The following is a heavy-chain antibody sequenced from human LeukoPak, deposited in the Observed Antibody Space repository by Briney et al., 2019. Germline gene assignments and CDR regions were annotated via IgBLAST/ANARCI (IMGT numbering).Heavy chain of an antibody. CDR3: ARGGDGYNFYNWFDP. CDR1: GDSVSSSSAV. CDR2: TYYRSKWYN. V-gene: IGHV6-1*01. Sequence: SQTLSLTCVISGDSVSSSSAVWNWIRQSPSRGLEWLGRTYYRSKWYNDYAVSVKSRITINSDTSKNQFSLQLNSVTPEDTAVYYCARGGDGYNFYNWFDPWGQGTLVIVSS. D-gene: IGHD5-24*01. J-gene: IGHJ5*02.